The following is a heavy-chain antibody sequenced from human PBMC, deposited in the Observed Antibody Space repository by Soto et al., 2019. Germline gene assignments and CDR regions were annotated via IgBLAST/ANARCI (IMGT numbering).Heavy chain of an antibody. Sequence: QVQLQESGPGLVEPSGTLSLTCAVSGASIGTNNWWTWVRQPPGKGLEWIGEVYHSGTTNCNPSLKSRVTISIDKSKNQFSLTLTSMTAADTAFYYCAIPGRGDFDYWSHGTLVTVSS. D-gene: IGHD5-12*01. J-gene: IGHJ4*01. CDR2: VYHSGTT. CDR3: AIPGRGDFDY. CDR1: GASIGTNNW. V-gene: IGHV4-4*02.